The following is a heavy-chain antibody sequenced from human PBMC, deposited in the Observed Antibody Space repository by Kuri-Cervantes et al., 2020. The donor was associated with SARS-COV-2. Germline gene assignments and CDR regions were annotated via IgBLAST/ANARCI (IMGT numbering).Heavy chain of an antibody. V-gene: IGHV3-30*18. CDR2: ISYDGSNK. Sequence: LSLTCAASGFTFSSYSMNWVRQAPGKGLEWVAVISYDGSNKYYADSVKGRFTISRDNAKNSLYLQMNSLRVEDMALYYCAKDKARGVGASTPDAFDLWGQGTMVTVSS. D-gene: IGHD1-26*01. J-gene: IGHJ3*01. CDR1: GFTFSSYS. CDR3: AKDKARGVGASTPDAFDL.